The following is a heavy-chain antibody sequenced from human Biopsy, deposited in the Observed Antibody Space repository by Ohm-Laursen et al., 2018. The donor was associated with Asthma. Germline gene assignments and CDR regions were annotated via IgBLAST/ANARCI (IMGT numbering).Heavy chain of an antibody. CDR3: ARDIVATMIGYYYYGMDV. Sequence: SLRLSCSASGFTFSTYAMHWVRQAPGKGLEWVAVIWYDGGNKYYADSVKGRFIISRDNSKNTLYLQMNSLRAEDTAVYYCARDIVATMIGYYYYGMDVWGQGTTVTVSS. J-gene: IGHJ6*02. D-gene: IGHD5-12*01. CDR1: GFTFSTYA. CDR2: IWYDGGNK. V-gene: IGHV3-33*08.